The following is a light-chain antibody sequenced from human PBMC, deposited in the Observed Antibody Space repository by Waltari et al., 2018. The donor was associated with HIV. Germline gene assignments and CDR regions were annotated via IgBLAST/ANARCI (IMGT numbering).Light chain of an antibody. V-gene: IGLV3-21*02. CDR3: QVWDTSSAHVI. CDR2: DDG. J-gene: IGLJ2*01. Sequence: SYVLTQPPSVSVAPGQTARITWGGNNIGSKSVHWYQQKPGQAPVLVVYDDGDRPSGIPERFSGSNSGNTATLTISRVEAGDEADYYCQVWDTSSAHVIFGGGTKLTVL. CDR1: NIGSKS.